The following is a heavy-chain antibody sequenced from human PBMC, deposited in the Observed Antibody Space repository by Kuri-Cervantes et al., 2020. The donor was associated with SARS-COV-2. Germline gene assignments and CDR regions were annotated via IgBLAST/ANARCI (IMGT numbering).Heavy chain of an antibody. CDR3: ARDGYDFWSGSFFDI. V-gene: IGHV1-18*01. CDR2: IIAYNGNT. J-gene: IGHJ3*02. D-gene: IGHD3-3*01. Sequence: ASVKVSCKASGGTFSSYAISWVRQAPGQGLEWMGGIIAYNGNTNYAQKLQGRVTMTTDTSTSTAYMELRSLRSDDTAVYYCARDGYDFWSGSFFDIWGQGTMVTVSS. CDR1: GGTFSSYA.